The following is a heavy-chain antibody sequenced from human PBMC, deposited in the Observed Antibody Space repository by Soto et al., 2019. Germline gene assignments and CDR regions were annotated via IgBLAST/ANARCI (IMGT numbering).Heavy chain of an antibody. CDR2: MYYSGST. D-gene: IGHD6-13*01. CDR3: ARGYRQSGYSSSWVFDY. V-gene: IGHV4-31*03. CDR1: GGSINSGGYY. Sequence: QVQLRESGPGLVKPSQTLSLTCTVSGGSINSGGYYWKWIRQHPGKGLEGIGYMYYSGSTYYNPFLRSRVMISADTSENHFSLKLSSVTAADTAVYFCARGYRQSGYSSSWVFDYWGQGPLVNVSS. J-gene: IGHJ4*02.